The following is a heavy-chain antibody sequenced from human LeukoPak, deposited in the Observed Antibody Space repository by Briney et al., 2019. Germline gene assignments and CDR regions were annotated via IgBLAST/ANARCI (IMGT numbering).Heavy chain of an antibody. J-gene: IGHJ3*02. CDR1: GFTFSSYA. CDR3: ARSDIYSSSWLNAFDI. D-gene: IGHD6-13*01. CDR2: ISYDGSNK. Sequence: PGGSLRLSCAASGFTFSSYAMHWVRQAPGKGLEWVAVISYDGSNKYYADSVKGRFTISRDNSKNTLYLQMNSLRAEDTAVYYCARSDIYSSSWLNAFDIWGQGTMVTVSS. V-gene: IGHV3-30-3*01.